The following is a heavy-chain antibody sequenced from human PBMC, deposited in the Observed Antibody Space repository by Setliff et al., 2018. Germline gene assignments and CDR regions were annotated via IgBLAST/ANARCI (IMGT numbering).Heavy chain of an antibody. CDR3: AGRLGASTRYYYYGLDV. CDR2: SSSSGHI. Sequence: GGSLRLSCAASGFTFSSYWMSWVRQAPGEGQGLRSSSSGHIYHAASVRGRFTISRDNTKNSLYLQMDSLRVEDTAVYYCAGRLGASTRYYYYGLDVWGQGTTVTVSS. D-gene: IGHD3-16*01. V-gene: IGHV3-21*01. CDR1: GFTFSSYW. J-gene: IGHJ6*02.